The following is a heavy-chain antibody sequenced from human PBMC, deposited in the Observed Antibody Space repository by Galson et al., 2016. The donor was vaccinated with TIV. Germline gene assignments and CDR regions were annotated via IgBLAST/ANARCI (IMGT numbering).Heavy chain of an antibody. V-gene: IGHV1-2*02. CDR1: GYIFSDYY. Sequence: SVKVSCKASGYIFSDYYLHWVRLAPGQGPEWMGWINANSGDTNFAQKFQDRVTMTRDTAISTAYMERSRLRSDDTAIYYCARDLDSAVTAPFDYWGQGTLVTVSS. J-gene: IGHJ4*02. D-gene: IGHD2-21*02. CDR3: ARDLDSAVTAPFDY. CDR2: INANSGDT.